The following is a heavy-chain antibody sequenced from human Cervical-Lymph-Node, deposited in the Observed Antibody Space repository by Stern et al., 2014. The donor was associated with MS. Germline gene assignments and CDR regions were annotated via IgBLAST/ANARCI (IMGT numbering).Heavy chain of an antibody. CDR3: ARESPGLTWFDP. CDR2: INPFDGRT. J-gene: IGHJ5*02. V-gene: IGHV1-46*01. D-gene: IGHD3/OR15-3a*01. CDR1: GYTFTNYY. Sequence: QDQLVQSGAEVKKPGASVKLSCKASGYTFTNYYMHWVRLAPGQVLQWMGRINPFDGRTHLPQRSQGRVVLTTDTSTSTLYMELSSLTSEDTAIYYCARESPGLTWFDPWGQGTLVTVSS.